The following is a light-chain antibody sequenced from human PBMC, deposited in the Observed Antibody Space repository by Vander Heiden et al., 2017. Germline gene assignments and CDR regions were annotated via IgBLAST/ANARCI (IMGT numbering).Light chain of an antibody. J-gene: IGLJ3*02. CDR2: DDS. CDR3: QVWDSSSDHPYWV. Sequence: SYVLTQPPSVSVAPGKTARITCGGNNIGSKSVHWYQQKPGQAPVLVVYDDSDRPSGSPERFSGSNSGNTATLTISRVEAGDEADYYCQVWDSSSDHPYWVFGGGTKLTVL. CDR1: NIGSKS. V-gene: IGLV3-21*03.